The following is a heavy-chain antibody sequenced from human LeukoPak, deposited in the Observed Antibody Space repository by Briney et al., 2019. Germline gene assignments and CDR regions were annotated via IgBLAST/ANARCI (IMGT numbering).Heavy chain of an antibody. CDR1: GLTLSSYG. CDR3: ARGYSNYGYAFDI. J-gene: IGHJ3*02. CDR2: IRYDGSNK. D-gene: IGHD4-11*01. Sequence: GGTLRLSCAVSGLTLSSYGMHWVRQAPGKGLEWVAFIRYDGSNKYYADSVKGRFTISRDNSKNTLYLQMNSLRAEDTAVCYCARGYSNYGYAFDIWGQGTMVTVSS. V-gene: IGHV3-30*02.